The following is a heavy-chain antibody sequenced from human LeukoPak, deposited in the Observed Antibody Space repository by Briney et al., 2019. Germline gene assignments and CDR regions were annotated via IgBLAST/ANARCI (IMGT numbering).Heavy chain of an antibody. CDR2: INPSGGST. V-gene: IGHV1-46*01. J-gene: IGHJ4*02. CDR3: AREEQQLVYTDY. D-gene: IGHD6-13*01. Sequence: ASVKVSCKASGYTFTSYYMHWVRQAPGQGLEWMGIINPSGGSTSYTQKFQGRVTMTRDTSTSTVYMELSSLRSEDTAVYYCAREEQQLVYTDYWGQGTLVTVSS. CDR1: GYTFTSYY.